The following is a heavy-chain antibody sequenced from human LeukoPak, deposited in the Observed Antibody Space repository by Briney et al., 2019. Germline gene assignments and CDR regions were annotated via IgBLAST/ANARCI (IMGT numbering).Heavy chain of an antibody. CDR1: GGSISSSSYY. V-gene: IGHV4-39*01. Sequence: PSETLSLTRTVSGGSISSSSYYWGWIRQPPGKELEWIGNIYYSETGYDNPSLKGRLTISIDTSKNQFSLRLGSVTAADTAVYYCARQPPIQKPGGGYYFDLWGQGMLVTVSS. CDR2: IYYSETG. D-gene: IGHD2-8*02. J-gene: IGHJ4*02. CDR3: ARQPPIQKPGGGYYFDL.